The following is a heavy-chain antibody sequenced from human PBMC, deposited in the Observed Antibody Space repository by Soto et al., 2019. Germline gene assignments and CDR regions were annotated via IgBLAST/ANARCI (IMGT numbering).Heavy chain of an antibody. Sequence: QITLKESGPALVKPTQTLTLTCTFSGFSLTTSGVGVGWIRQPPGKALEWLALIYWDDDKRYCPSLRSRLTITKDTSRNQVVLTMTNMDPVDTATYFCAHRLTPNTDWNYGRFDYWGQGALVTVSS. J-gene: IGHJ4*02. CDR1: GFSLTTSGVG. CDR2: IYWDDDK. D-gene: IGHD1-7*01. V-gene: IGHV2-5*02. CDR3: AHRLTPNTDWNYGRFDY.